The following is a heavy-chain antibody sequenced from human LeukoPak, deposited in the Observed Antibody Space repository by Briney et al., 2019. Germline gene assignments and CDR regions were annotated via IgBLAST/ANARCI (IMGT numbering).Heavy chain of an antibody. D-gene: IGHD3-9*01. CDR1: GGSFSGYY. J-gene: IGHJ6*03. V-gene: IGHV4-34*01. CDR2: IKHGGST. CDR3: AITHYDILTGYHKYMGV. Sequence: SETLSLTCAAYGGSFSGYYCSWIRQTPGKGLEWIGEIKHGGSTSYNPSLKSRLTISVGSANNLFSLRVTSVTAADTAVYYCAITHYDILTGYHKYMGVWGKGTTVTISS.